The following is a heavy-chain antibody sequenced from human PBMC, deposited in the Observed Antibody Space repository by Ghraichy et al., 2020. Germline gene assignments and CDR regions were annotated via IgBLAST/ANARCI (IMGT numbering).Heavy chain of an antibody. J-gene: IGHJ4*02. D-gene: IGHD3-16*02. CDR3: ARLPSLIKSFYFDY. Sequence: GEALNISCKDSGYSFTNYWIAWVRQVPGKGLEWMGVIYPRDSDTRYSPSFQGQVTISADKSINTAYLQWSSLKASDTAMYYCARLPSLIKSFYFDYWGQGTLVTVSS. CDR2: IYPRDSDT. V-gene: IGHV5-51*01. CDR1: GYSFTNYW.